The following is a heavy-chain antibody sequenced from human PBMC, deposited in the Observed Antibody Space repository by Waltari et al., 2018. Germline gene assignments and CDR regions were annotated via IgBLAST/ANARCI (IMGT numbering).Heavy chain of an antibody. D-gene: IGHD2-2*01. V-gene: IGHV7-4-1*02. CDR1: GYNFTSYA. J-gene: IGHJ5*02. CDR2: IITSSGNP. CDR3: TREVVPAATIVVNWFDP. Sequence: QVQLVQSGSELQKPGASVKIYCMACGYNFTSYAINWVRQAPGQGLELMGCIITSSGNPTYAQGFTGRFVFSVDTSVSTAYLQINNLQADETAIYYCTREVVPAATIVVNWFDPWGQGTLVTVSS.